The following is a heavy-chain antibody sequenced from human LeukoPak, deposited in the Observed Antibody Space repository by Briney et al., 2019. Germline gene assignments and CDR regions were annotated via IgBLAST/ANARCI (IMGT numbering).Heavy chain of an antibody. V-gene: IGHV3-15*04. CDR1: GFTFSNAW. CDR3: TTTTVTTWLNAFDI. Sequence: GGSLRLSCAASGFTFSNAWMSWVRQAPGKGLEWVGCIESETDGGTTHYAAPVKGRFIISRDDSKNTLYLQMNSLKTEDTAVYYCTTTTVTTWLNAFDIWGQGTMVTVSS. D-gene: IGHD4-17*01. J-gene: IGHJ3*02. CDR2: IESETDGGTT.